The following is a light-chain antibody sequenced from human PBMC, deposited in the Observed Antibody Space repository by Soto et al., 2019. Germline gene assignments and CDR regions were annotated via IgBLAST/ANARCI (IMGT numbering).Light chain of an antibody. V-gene: IGKV3-20*01. CDR1: QSVNSDY. CDR2: IAS. CDR3: QQYGTSPWT. Sequence: EIVLTQSPGTLSLFPGERATLSCRATQSVNSDYLAWYQQKPGQAPRLLIYIASRRATGIPHRFSGSGSGTDFTLTINRLEPEDFAVYYCQQYGTSPWTFGQGTKVEIK. J-gene: IGKJ1*01.